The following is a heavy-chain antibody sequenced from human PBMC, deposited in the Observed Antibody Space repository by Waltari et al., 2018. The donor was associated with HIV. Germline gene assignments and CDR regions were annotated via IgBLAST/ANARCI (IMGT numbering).Heavy chain of an antibody. CDR3: ARGTWDSSGNFDY. Sequence: QVQLVESGGGLIKPGGSLRLSCAASGFTFSASSLSWVRQAPGKGLEGVSYISGSGSNIYYADSVKGRFTISRDNAKNSLFLQMNSLRAEDTAVYYCARGTWDSSGNFDYWGQGTLVTVSS. J-gene: IGHJ4*02. V-gene: IGHV3-11*01. D-gene: IGHD6-19*01. CDR1: GFTFSASS. CDR2: ISGSGSNI.